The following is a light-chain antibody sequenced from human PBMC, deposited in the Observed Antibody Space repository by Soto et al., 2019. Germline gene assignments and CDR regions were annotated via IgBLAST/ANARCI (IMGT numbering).Light chain of an antibody. CDR1: QGIRND. V-gene: IGKV1-17*01. Sequence: DRVTITCRASQGIRNDLRWYQPKPGEAPKRLVYVASSLDGGVPAMFSCSGAGPECTLTISSLQHEDVSTDSCLQQNNYPRTFCQGTQVDIK. J-gene: IGKJ2*01. CDR3: LQQNNYPRT. CDR2: VAS.